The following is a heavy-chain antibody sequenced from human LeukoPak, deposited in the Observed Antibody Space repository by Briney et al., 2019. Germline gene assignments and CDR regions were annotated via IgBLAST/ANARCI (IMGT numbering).Heavy chain of an antibody. D-gene: IGHD3-10*01. CDR2: IYYSGST. CDR1: GGSISIGGYY. CDR3: ARERPLWFGEGDRATNWFDP. Sequence: PSETLSLTCTVSGGSISIGGYYWSWIRQHPGKGLEWIGYIYYSGSTYYNPSLKSRVTISVDTSKNQFSLKLSSVTAADTAVYYCARERPLWFGEGDRATNWFDPWGQGTLVTVSS. V-gene: IGHV4-31*03. J-gene: IGHJ5*02.